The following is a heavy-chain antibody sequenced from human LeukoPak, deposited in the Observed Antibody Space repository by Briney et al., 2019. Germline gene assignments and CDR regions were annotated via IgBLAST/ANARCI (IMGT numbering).Heavy chain of an antibody. CDR3: ARAPPYDSSGYYYRAFDY. D-gene: IGHD3-22*01. CDR1: GGSISSGGYY. Sequence: PSETLSLTCTVSGGSISSGGYYWSWIRQPPGKGLEWIGYIYHSGSTYYNPSLKSRVTISVDRSKNQFSLKLSSVTAADTAVYYCARAPPYDSSGYYYRAFDYWGQGTLVTVSS. V-gene: IGHV4-30-2*01. CDR2: IYHSGST. J-gene: IGHJ4*02.